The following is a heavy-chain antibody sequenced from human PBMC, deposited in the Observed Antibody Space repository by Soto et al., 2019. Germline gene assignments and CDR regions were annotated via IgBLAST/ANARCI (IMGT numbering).Heavy chain of an antibody. CDR2: IKSKTDGGTT. Sequence: GGSLRLSCAASGFTFSNAWMSWVRQTPGKGLEWVGRIKSKTDGGTTDYAAPVKGRFTISRDDSKNTLYLQMNSLKTEDTAVYYCTTEDVVVVAAPTYYYYYYYMDVWGKGTTVTVSS. V-gene: IGHV3-15*01. J-gene: IGHJ6*03. D-gene: IGHD2-15*01. CDR3: TTEDVVVVAAPTYYYYYYYMDV. CDR1: GFTFSNAW.